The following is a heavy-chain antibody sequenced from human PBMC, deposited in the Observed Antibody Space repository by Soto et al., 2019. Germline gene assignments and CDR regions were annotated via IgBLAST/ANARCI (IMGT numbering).Heavy chain of an antibody. Sequence: QVQLQESGPGLVKPSQTLSLTCTVSGGSISSGDYYWSWIRQPPGKGLEWIGYIHYSGSTYYHPSPKSRVTISVHTSKNQFSLKLSSVTAADTAVYYCARASSVQLTRHQQYWGQGTLVTVSS. D-gene: IGHD1-1*01. CDR1: GGSISSGDYY. CDR2: IHYSGST. V-gene: IGHV4-30-4*01. CDR3: ARASSVQLTRHQQY. J-gene: IGHJ4*02.